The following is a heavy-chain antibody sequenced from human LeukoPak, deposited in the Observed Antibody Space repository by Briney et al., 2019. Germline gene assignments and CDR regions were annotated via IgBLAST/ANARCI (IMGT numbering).Heavy chain of an antibody. Sequence: APVKVSCKASGYTFTGYYMHWVRQAPGQGLEWMGWINPNSGGTNYAQKFQGRVTMTRDTSISTAYMELSRLRSDDTAVYYCARGGHKYCSGGSCHHFDYWGQGTLVTVSS. V-gene: IGHV1-2*02. CDR1: GYTFTGYY. J-gene: IGHJ4*02. CDR3: ARGGHKYCSGGSCHHFDY. D-gene: IGHD2-15*01. CDR2: INPNSGGT.